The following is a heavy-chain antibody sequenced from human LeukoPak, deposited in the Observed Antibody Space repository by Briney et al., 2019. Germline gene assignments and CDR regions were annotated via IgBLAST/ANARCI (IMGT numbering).Heavy chain of an antibody. CDR3: ARVWSSGYTKDY. V-gene: IGHV3-48*04. J-gene: IGHJ4*02. Sequence: GGSLRLSCAASGFTFSSYSIDWVRQAPGKGLEWLSYISSSSSTIYYADSVKGRFTISRDSAKNSVYLQMNSLRAEDTAVYYCARVWSSGYTKDYWGQGTLVTVSS. CDR1: GFTFSSYS. CDR2: ISSSSSTI. D-gene: IGHD3-22*01.